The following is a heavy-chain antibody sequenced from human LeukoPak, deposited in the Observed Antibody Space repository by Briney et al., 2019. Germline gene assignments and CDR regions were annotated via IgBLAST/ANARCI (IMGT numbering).Heavy chain of an antibody. J-gene: IGHJ4*02. CDR2: INPNSGGT. CDR3: AREPLRYFDWLYPSYFDY. D-gene: IGHD3-9*01. V-gene: IGHV1-2*06. Sequence: ASVKVSCEASGYTFTGYYMHWVRQAPGQGLEWMGRINPNSGGTNYAQKFQGRVTMTRDTSISTAYMELSRLRSDDTAVYYCAREPLRYFDWLYPSYFDYWGQGTLVTVSS. CDR1: GYTFTGYY.